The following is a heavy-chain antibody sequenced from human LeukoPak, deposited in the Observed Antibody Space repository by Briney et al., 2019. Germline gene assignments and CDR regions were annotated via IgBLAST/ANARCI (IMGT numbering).Heavy chain of an antibody. V-gene: IGHV3-23*01. D-gene: IGHD2-21*01. J-gene: IGHJ4*02. Sequence: PGGSLRLSCAASGFTFNSYVMSWVRQAPGKGLEWVSSINGGGGNTYYADSAKGRFTISRDNSKNMLYLQMNSLRADDTAIYYCAKTVVVITFRFDDWGQGALVTVSS. CDR3: AKTVVVITFRFDD. CDR1: GFTFNSYV. CDR2: INGGGGNT.